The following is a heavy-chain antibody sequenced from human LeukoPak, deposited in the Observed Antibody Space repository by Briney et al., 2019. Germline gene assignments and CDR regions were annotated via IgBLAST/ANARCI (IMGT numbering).Heavy chain of an antibody. J-gene: IGHJ4*02. D-gene: IGHD3-16*01. CDR1: GFTFKNYA. CDR2: LRGDGET. Sequence: PGGSLTLSCAAVGFTFKNYAMSWVRQSPARGLEWVSSLRGDGETFYADSVKGRFTLSRDHSRNTVFLQLNNLRVEDTAIYYCAKASWVSNVDAVLWGQGTLVTVSS. V-gene: IGHV3-23*01. CDR3: AKASWVSNVDAVL.